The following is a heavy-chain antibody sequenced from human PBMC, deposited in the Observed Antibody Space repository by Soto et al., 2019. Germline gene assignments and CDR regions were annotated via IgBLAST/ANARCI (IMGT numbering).Heavy chain of an antibody. CDR2: ISYDGSTR. V-gene: IGHV3-30-3*02. CDR3: AKQFSGWSYYFDY. J-gene: IGHJ4*02. D-gene: IGHD6-19*01. Sequence: QVRLVESGGGVVQPGRSLRLSCAASGFTFSTNAMHWVRQAPGKGLEWVAVISYDGSTRYYADSMKGRFTISRDNSKNTLYLQMNNLRAEDTAVYYCAKQFSGWSYYFDYWGQGTLVTVSS. CDR1: GFTFSTNA.